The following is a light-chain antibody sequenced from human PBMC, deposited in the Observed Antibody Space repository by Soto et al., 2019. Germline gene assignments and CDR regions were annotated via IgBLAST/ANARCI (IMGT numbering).Light chain of an antibody. CDR2: AAS. J-gene: IGKJ3*01. V-gene: IGKV1-9*01. CDR1: QDISDY. Sequence: DIQLTQSPSFLSASVGDRVTITCRASQDISDYLAWYQQRPGKAPKLLIYAASTLQSGVPSRFSGSGSGTRFTLTISSLQSEDVGTYYCQQYDKPFTFGPGTKVDIK. CDR3: QQYDKPFT.